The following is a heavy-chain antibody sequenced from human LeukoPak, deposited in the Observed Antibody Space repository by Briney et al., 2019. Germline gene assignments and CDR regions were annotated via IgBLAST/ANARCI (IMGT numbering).Heavy chain of an antibody. CDR2: ISGSGGST. V-gene: IGHV3-23*01. Sequence: GGSLRLSCAASGFTFSSYAMSWVRQAPGKGLEWVSAISGSGGSTYYADSVKGRFTISRDNSKNTLYLQMNSLRAEDTAVYYCARENDMGYCSGGRCYKGYNAMDVWGQGTTVTVSS. D-gene: IGHD2-15*01. J-gene: IGHJ6*02. CDR1: GFTFSSYA. CDR3: ARENDMGYCSGGRCYKGYNAMDV.